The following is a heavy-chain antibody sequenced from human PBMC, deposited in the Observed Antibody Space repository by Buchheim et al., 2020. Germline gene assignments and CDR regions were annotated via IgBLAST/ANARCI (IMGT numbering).Heavy chain of an antibody. Sequence: QVQLVQSGAEVKKPGASVKVSCKASGYTFTGYYMHWVRQAPGQGLEWMGRINPNSGGTNYAQKCQGRVTMTRDTSISTAYMELSRLRSDDTAVYYCARKVYGSGSYLTPDDAFDIWGQGT. D-gene: IGHD3-10*01. CDR2: INPNSGGT. J-gene: IGHJ3*02. CDR1: GYTFTGYY. V-gene: IGHV1-2*06. CDR3: ARKVYGSGSYLTPDDAFDI.